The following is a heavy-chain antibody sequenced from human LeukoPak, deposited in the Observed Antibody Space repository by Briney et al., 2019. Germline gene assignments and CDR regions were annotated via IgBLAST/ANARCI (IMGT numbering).Heavy chain of an antibody. CDR2: IIKSGSHI. D-gene: IGHD4-23*01. J-gene: IGHJ5*02. CDR1: GFTFSDYG. CDR3: ARGRGGDNSNWFDP. V-gene: IGHV3-21*01. Sequence: GGSLRLSCAASGFTFSDYGMNWVRQAPGKGLEWVSAIIKSGSHIYYADSVKGRFTISRDNANNSLYLQMTGLRAEDTAVYYCARGRGGDNSNWFDPWGPGTLVTVSS.